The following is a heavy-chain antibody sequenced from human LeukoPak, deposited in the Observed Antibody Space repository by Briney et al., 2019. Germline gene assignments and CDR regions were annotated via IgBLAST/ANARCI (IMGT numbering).Heavy chain of an antibody. Sequence: SETLSLTCTVSGGSISSYYWSWIRQPPGKGLEWIGYIYYSGSTNYNPSLKSRVTISVDTSKNQFSLKLSSVTAADTAVYYCARALYGDYSSPGDYWGQGTLVTVSS. CDR3: ARALYGDYSSPGDY. D-gene: IGHD4-17*01. J-gene: IGHJ4*02. V-gene: IGHV4-59*01. CDR2: IYYSGST. CDR1: GGSISSYY.